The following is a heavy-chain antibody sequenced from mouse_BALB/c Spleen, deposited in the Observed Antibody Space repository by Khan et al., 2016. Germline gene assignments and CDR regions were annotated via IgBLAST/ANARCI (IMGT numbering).Heavy chain of an antibody. CDR2: INTYTGEP. CDR3: AREGLRRTGYAMDY. Sequence: QIQLVQSGPELKKPGETVKISCKASGYTFTNYGMNWVKQAPGKGLKWMGWINTYTGEPTYADDFKGRFAFSLETSASTAYLQINNLKNEDTATYFCAREGLRRTGYAMDYWGQGTSVTVSS. V-gene: IGHV9-3-1*01. D-gene: IGHD2-4*01. CDR1: GYTFTNYG. J-gene: IGHJ4*01.